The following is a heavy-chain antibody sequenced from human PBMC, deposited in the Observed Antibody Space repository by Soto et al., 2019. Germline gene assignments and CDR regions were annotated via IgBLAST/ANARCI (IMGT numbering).Heavy chain of an antibody. V-gene: IGHV4-31*03. CDR3: ARSASGSYYDYVWGSYRYALFDY. CDR2: IYYSGST. D-gene: IGHD3-16*02. J-gene: IGHJ4*02. CDR1: GGSISSGGYY. Sequence: NPSETLSLTCTVSGGSISSGGYYWSWIRQHPGKGLEWIGYIYYSGSTYYNPSLKSRVTISVDTSKNQFSLKLSSVTAADTAVYYCARSASGSYYDYVWGSYRYALFDYWGQGTLVTVSS.